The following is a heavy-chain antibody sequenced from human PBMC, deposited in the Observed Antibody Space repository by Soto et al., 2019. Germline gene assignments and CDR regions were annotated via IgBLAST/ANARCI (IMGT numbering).Heavy chain of an antibody. V-gene: IGHV3-30*18. CDR2: ISYDGSNK. CDR1: GFTFSSYG. J-gene: IGHJ4*02. D-gene: IGHD3-10*01. Sequence: QVQLVESGGGVVQPGRSLRLSCAASGFTFSSYGMHWVRQAPGKGLEWVAVISYDGSNKYYADSVKGRFTISRDNSKNTLYLQMNSLRAEDTAVYYCAKDRWEVRGVYYFDYWGQGTLVTVSS. CDR3: AKDRWEVRGVYYFDY.